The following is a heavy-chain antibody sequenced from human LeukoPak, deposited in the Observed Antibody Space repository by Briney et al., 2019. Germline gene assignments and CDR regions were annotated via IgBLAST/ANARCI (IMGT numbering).Heavy chain of an antibody. CDR1: GYSFTSYW. V-gene: IGHV5-51*01. Sequence: GESLKISCKGSGYSFTSYWIGWVRQMPGKGLGWMGIIYPGDSDTRYSPSFQGQVTISADKSISTAYLQWSSLKASDTAMYYCAKQASNYYDRNDAFDIWGQGTMVTVSS. J-gene: IGHJ3*02. CDR2: IYPGDSDT. D-gene: IGHD3-22*01. CDR3: AKQASNYYDRNDAFDI.